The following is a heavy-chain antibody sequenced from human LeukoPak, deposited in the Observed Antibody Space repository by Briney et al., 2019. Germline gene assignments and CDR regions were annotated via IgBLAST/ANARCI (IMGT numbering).Heavy chain of an antibody. CDR1: GFTFSSYW. CDR3: ARVGALSSSWLLY. D-gene: IGHD6-13*01. Sequence: GGSLRLSCAASGFTFSSYWMSWVRQAPGKGLEWVSSISSGARTIYYTDSVKGRFTISRDNAKNSLYLQMNSLRVEDTAVYYCARVGALSSSWLLYWGQGTLVTISS. CDR2: ISSGARTI. V-gene: IGHV3-48*04. J-gene: IGHJ4*02.